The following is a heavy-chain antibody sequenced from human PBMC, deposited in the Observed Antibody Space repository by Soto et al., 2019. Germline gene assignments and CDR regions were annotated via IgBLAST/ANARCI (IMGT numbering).Heavy chain of an antibody. V-gene: IGHV1-18*01. J-gene: IGHJ4*02. CDR3: AKDFGGIAVAGRASRSFDY. D-gene: IGHD6-19*01. CDR2: NSAYNGNT. CDR1: GYTFTSYC. Sequence: ASVKVSCKASGYTFTSYCISWVRQAPGQGLEWMGWNSAYNGNTNYAQKLQGRVTMTTDTSTSTAYMELRSLRADDTAVYYCAKDFGGIAVAGRASRSFDYWGQGTLVTVSS.